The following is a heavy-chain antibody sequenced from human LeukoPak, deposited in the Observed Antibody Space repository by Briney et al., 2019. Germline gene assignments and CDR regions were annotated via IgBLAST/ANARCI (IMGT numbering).Heavy chain of an antibody. Sequence: GRSLRLSCAVAGFLFTIITVHGVRQAPGKGLEWVAVISYEGTSKYYADSVKGRFTISRDNSMNTLYLQMNSLRDDDAAVYYSTRDGMRIRWPPYYLWADHWDQGTLVAVSS. CDR2: ISYEGTSK. J-gene: IGHJ5*02. CDR3: TRDGMRIRWPPYYLWADH. CDR1: GFLFTIIT. D-gene: IGHD2/OR15-2a*01. V-gene: IGHV3-30-3*01.